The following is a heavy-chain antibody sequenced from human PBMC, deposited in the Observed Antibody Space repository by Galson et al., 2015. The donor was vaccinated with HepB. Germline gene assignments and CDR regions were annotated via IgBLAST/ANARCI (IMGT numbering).Heavy chain of an antibody. V-gene: IGHV3-73*01. D-gene: IGHD3-22*01. CDR3: TSGPDSDSSGSGY. Sequence: LRLSCAASGFTFSGSAMHWVRQAFGKGLEWVGRIRSKANSYATAYAASVKGRFTISRDDSKNTAYLQMNSLKTEDTAVYYCTSGPDSDSSGSGYWGQGTLVTVSS. J-gene: IGHJ4*02. CDR2: IRSKANSYAT. CDR1: GFTFSGSA.